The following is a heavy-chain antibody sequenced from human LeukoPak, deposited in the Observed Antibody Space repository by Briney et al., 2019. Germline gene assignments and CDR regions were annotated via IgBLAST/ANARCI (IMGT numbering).Heavy chain of an antibody. V-gene: IGHV4-39*07. CDR1: GGSISSSSYY. J-gene: IGHJ4*02. Sequence: SETLSLTCTVSGGSISSSSYYWGWIRQPPGKGLEWIGSIYYSGSTYYNPSLKSRVTISVDTSKNQFSLKLSSVTAADTAVYYCARDLGIAARPDYWGQGTLVTVSS. CDR2: IYYSGST. D-gene: IGHD6-6*01. CDR3: ARDLGIAARPDY.